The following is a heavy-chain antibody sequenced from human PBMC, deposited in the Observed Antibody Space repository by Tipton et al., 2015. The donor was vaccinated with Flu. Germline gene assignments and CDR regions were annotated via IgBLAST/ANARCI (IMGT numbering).Heavy chain of an antibody. V-gene: IGHV3-74*01. J-gene: IGHJ6*02. Sequence: SLRLSCAVSGFTFSSYWMHWVRQAPGKGLVWVSRIKYDGSTTNYADSVKGRFTISRDDAKNMLYLQMDSLRAEDTAVYYCARGLGGAYGLDVWGQGP. D-gene: IGHD1-26*01. CDR3: ARGLGGAYGLDV. CDR2: IKYDGSTT. CDR1: GFTFSSYW.